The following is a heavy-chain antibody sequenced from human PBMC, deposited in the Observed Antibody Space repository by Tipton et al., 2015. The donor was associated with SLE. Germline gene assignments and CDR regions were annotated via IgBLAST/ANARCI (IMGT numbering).Heavy chain of an antibody. J-gene: IGHJ4*02. CDR3: ARHMITGGEFDY. Sequence: LRLSCTVSGGSISSYYWSWIRQPPGKGLEWIGYIYYSGSTNYNPSLKSRVTISVDTSKNQFSLRLSSVTAADTAVYYCARHMITGGEFDYWGQGTLVTASS. CDR2: IYYSGST. CDR1: GGSISSYY. V-gene: IGHV4-59*08. D-gene: IGHD3-16*01.